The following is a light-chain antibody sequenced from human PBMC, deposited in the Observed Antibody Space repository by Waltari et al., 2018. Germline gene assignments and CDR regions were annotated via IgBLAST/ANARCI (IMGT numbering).Light chain of an antibody. CDR1: QSISSN. V-gene: IGKV1-39*01. Sequence: DIQMTQSPSSLSASVGDRVTITCRASQSISSNLNWYQQKPGKAPKLLSYAASSLQSGVPSRFSGSGSGTDFTLTINSLQPEDFATYYCQQSSSTPPFTFGPGTKVDIK. CDR2: AAS. CDR3: QQSSSTPPFT. J-gene: IGKJ3*01.